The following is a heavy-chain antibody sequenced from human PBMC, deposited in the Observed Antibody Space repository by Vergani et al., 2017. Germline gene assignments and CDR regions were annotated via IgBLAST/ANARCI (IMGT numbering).Heavy chain of an antibody. CDR1: GFTFTSSA. Sequence: QMQLVQSGPEVKKPGTSVKVSCKASGFTFTSSAVQWVRQARGQRLEWIGWIVVGSGNTNYAQKFQERVTITRDMSTSTAYMELSSLRSEDTAVYYCARRVYCSGGSCPLRGQYFQHWGQGTLVTVSS. CDR3: ARRVYCSGGSCPLRGQYFQH. J-gene: IGHJ1*01. D-gene: IGHD2-15*01. V-gene: IGHV1-58*01. CDR2: IVVGSGNT.